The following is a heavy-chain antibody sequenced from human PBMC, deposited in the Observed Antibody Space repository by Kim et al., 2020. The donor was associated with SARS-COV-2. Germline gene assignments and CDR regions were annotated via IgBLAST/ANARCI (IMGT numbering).Heavy chain of an antibody. CDR3: AINRGVATILGAFDI. V-gene: IGHV3-21*01. J-gene: IGHJ3*02. CDR2: ISSSSSYI. CDR1: GFTFSSYS. Sequence: GGSLRLSCAASGFTFSSYSMNWVRQAPGKGLEWVSSISSSSSYIYYADSVKGRFTISRDNAKNSLYLQMNSLRAEDTAVYYCAINRGVATILGAFDIWGQGTMVTVSS. D-gene: IGHD5-12*01.